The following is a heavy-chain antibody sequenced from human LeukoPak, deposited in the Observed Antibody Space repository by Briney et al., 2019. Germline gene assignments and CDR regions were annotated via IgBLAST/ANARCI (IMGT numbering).Heavy chain of an antibody. CDR3: ARVLGYGYYFDY. CDR2: IYYSGST. Sequence: TSETLSLTCTVSGGSINSYYWSWIRQPPGKGLEWIGYIYYSGSTKYNPSLKSRVTMSVDSSKNQFSLKLNSVTAADTAVYYCARVLGYGYYFDYWGQGTLVTVSS. D-gene: IGHD5-18*01. CDR1: GGSINSYY. J-gene: IGHJ4*02. V-gene: IGHV4-59*01.